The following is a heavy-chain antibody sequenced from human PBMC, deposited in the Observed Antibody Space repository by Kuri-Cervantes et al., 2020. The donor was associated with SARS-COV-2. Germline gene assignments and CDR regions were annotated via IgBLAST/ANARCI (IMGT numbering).Heavy chain of an antibody. V-gene: IGHV3-74*01. J-gene: IGHJ5*02. Sequence: GGSLRLSCAASGFTFSSYWMHWVRQAPGKGLVWVSRINSDGSSTSYADSVKGRFTISRDNAKNTLYLQMNSLRAEDTAVYYCARERGLRGWFDPWGQGTLVTVSS. CDR3: ARERGLRGWFDP. CDR2: INSDGSST. CDR1: GFTFSSYW.